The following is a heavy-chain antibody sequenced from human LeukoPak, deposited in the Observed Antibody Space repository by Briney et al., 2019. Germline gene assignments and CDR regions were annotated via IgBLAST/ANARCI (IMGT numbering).Heavy chain of an antibody. CDR3: ARGPRGDAFDI. V-gene: IGHV7-4-1*02. CDR2: INTNTGNP. Sequence: ASVKVSCKASGYTFTDYYIHWVRQAPGQGLEWMGWINTNTGNPTYAQGFTGRFVFSLDTSVSTAYLQISSLQAEDTAVYYCARGPRGDAFDIWGQGTMVTVSS. D-gene: IGHD3-10*01. CDR1: GYTFTDYY. J-gene: IGHJ3*02.